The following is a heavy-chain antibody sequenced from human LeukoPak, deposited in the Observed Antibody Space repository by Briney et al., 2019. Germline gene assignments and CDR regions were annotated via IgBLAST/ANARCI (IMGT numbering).Heavy chain of an antibody. J-gene: IGHJ5*02. D-gene: IGHD2-2*01. CDR2: ISGSGGST. CDR1: GFTFSSYA. CDR3: AKDNVFIPAEGWFDP. Sequence: PGGSLRLSCAASGFTFSSYAMSWVRQAPGKGLERVSTISGSGGSTYYADSVKGRFTVSRDNSKNTLNLQMNSLRAEDTAVYYCAKDNVFIPAEGWFDPWGQGTLVTVSS. V-gene: IGHV3-23*01.